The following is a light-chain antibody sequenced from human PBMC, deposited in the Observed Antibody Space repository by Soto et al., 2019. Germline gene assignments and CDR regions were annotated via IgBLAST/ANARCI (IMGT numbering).Light chain of an antibody. CDR2: GTS. J-gene: IGKJ5*01. V-gene: IGKV1D-16*01. Sequence: DIQLTQSPSSLSASVGDRVIITFRASQGLNSWLAWYQQKSGKAPRSLISGTSTLQSGVPSRFSGSGSGTEFTLTISSLQPEDFATYYCQQYHSYPPTFGQGTRLEIK. CDR3: QQYHSYPPT. CDR1: QGLNSW.